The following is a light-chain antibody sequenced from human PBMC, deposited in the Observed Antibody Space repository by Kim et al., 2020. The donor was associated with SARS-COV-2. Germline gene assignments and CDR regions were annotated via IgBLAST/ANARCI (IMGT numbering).Light chain of an antibody. CDR2: SND. CDR3: QSYDINLRGAV. Sequence: QSVLTQPPSVSGAPGQRVTISCHGTRSNIDSGYVVHWYHQLPGAAPKVVISSNDERPSGVPDRFSVSRSGPSASLAITGLQPDDEGYYYCQSYDINLRGAVFGGGTQLTVL. J-gene: IGLJ3*02. CDR1: RSNIDSGYV. V-gene: IGLV1-40*01.